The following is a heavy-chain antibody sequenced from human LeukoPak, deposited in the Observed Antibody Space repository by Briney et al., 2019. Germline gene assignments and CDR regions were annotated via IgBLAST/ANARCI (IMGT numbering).Heavy chain of an antibody. CDR1: GFTFSSYA. J-gene: IGHJ3*02. CDR3: PKDTRIVVPAARDAFDI. D-gene: IGHD2-2*01. V-gene: IGHV3-23*01. CDR2: ISGSGGST. Sequence: GGSLRLSCAASGFTFSSYAMSWVRQAPGKGLEWVSAISGSGGSTYYADSVKGRFTISRDNSKNTLYLQMNSLRAEDTAVYYCPKDTRIVVPAARDAFDIWGQGTMVTVSS.